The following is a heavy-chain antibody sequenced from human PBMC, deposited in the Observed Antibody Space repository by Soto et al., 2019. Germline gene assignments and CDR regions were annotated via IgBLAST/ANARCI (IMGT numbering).Heavy chain of an antibody. Sequence: SETLSLTCTVSGGSISSSSYYWGWIRQPPGKGLEWIGSIYYSGSTYYNPSLKSRVTISVDTSKNQFSLKLSSVTAADTAVYYCARQFSWFDPWGQGTLVTVSS. CDR3: ARQFSWFDP. J-gene: IGHJ5*02. V-gene: IGHV4-39*01. CDR2: IYYSGST. CDR1: GGSISSSSYY.